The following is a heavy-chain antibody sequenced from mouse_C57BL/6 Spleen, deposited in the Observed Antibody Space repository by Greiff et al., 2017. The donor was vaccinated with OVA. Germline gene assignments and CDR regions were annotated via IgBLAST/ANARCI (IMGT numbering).Heavy chain of an antibody. CDR1: GYAFSSYW. CDR2: IYPGDGDT. D-gene: IGHD3-2*02. J-gene: IGHJ2*01. Sequence: VQLQQSGAELVKPGASVKISCKASGYAFSSYWMNWVKQRPGKGLEWIGQIYPGDGDTNYNGKFKGKATLTADKSSSTAYMQLSSLTSEDSAVYFCARRVRLRYLDYWGQGTTLTVSS. CDR3: ARRVRLRYLDY. V-gene: IGHV1-80*01.